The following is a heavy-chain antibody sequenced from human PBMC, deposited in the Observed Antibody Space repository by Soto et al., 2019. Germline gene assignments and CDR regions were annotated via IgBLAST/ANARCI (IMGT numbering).Heavy chain of an antibody. D-gene: IGHD4-17*01. CDR3: ARDRDTTTTVWFDP. V-gene: IGHV1-3*01. Sequence: ASVKVSCKPSGHTFIDYGIHWLRQAPGQSLEWMGWIHAGNGHTRYSEKLQGRVTITRDTSASTAYMELSSLTSEDTAVYYCARDRDTTTTVWFDPWGQGTLVTVSS. CDR2: IHAGNGHT. J-gene: IGHJ5*02. CDR1: GHTFIDYG.